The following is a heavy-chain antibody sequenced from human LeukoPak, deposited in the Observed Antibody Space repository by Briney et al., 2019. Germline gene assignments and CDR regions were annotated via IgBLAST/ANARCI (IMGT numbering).Heavy chain of an antibody. Sequence: KPGGSLRLSCAASGFSISIYNMNWVRQAPGKGLEWVSFLGSSIRYVKYADSVKGRCTISRDDAKNSLYLQMNSLRVEDTAVYYCAKDLRYENYYFDYWGQGTLVTVSS. V-gene: IGHV3-21*01. CDR2: LGSSIRYV. J-gene: IGHJ4*02. D-gene: IGHD2-15*01. CDR3: AKDLRYENYYFDY. CDR1: GFSISIYN.